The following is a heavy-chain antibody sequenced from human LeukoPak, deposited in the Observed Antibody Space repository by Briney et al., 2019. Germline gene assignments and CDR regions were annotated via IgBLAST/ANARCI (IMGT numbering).Heavy chain of an antibody. Sequence: SETLSLTCTVSGGSISSGDYYWSWIRQPPGKGLEWIGYMYYSGNTYYNPSLKSRVTISVDTSKNQFSLKLRSVTAADTAVYYCVRRIVGAIRPFDYWGQGTLVTVSS. CDR2: MYYSGNT. CDR1: GGSISSGDYY. D-gene: IGHD1-26*01. V-gene: IGHV4-30-4*01. CDR3: VRRIVGAIRPFDY. J-gene: IGHJ4*02.